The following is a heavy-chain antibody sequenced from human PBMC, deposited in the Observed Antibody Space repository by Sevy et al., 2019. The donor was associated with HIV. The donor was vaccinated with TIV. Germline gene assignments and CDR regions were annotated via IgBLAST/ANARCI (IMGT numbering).Heavy chain of an antibody. CDR1: GFTFSSYS. D-gene: IGHD3-3*01. CDR2: ISSSSSTI. Sequence: GGSLRLSCAASGFTFSSYSMNWVRQAPGKGLEWVSYISSSSSTIYYADSVKGRFTISGDNAKNSLYLQMNSLRDEDTAVYYCARDESNDFWSGPNGMDVWGQGTTVTVSS. CDR3: ARDESNDFWSGPNGMDV. J-gene: IGHJ6*02. V-gene: IGHV3-48*02.